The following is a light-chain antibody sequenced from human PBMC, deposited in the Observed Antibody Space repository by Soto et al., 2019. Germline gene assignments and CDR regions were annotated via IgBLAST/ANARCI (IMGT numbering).Light chain of an antibody. CDR2: WAS. J-gene: IGKJ1*01. CDR1: QNLLYSSNNKNY. V-gene: IGKV4-1*01. CDR3: QHYYGTLWT. Sequence: DIVMTQSPDSLAVSLGERATINCKSSQNLLYSSNNKNYLAWYQQKPGQPPKLLIHWASTRQSGVTDRFSGSGSGTDFTLTISSLQAEDAAVYYCQHYYGTLWTFGQGTKVEIK.